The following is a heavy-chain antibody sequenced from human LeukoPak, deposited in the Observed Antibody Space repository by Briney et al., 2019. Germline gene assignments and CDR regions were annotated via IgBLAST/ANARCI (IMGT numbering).Heavy chain of an antibody. V-gene: IGHV4-61*02. CDR3: ARGHRSGQMYYFDY. J-gene: IGHJ4*02. CDR2: IYTSGST. D-gene: IGHD6-19*01. CDR1: GGSISSGSYY. Sequence: SETLSLTCTVSGGSISSGSYYWSWIRQPAGKGLEWIGRIYTSGSTNYNPSLKSRVTISVDTSKNQFSLKLSSVTAADTAVYYCARGHRSGQMYYFDYWGQGTAVTVSS.